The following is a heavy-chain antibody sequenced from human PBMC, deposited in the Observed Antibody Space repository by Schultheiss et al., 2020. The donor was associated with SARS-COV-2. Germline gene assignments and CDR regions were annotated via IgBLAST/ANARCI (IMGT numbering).Heavy chain of an antibody. Sequence: GGSLRLSCAASGFTVSSNYMSWVRQAPGKGLEWVSVIYSGGSTYYADSVKGRFTISRDNSKNTLYLQMNSLRAEDTAVYYCARDAARRFYYYYYGMDVWGQGTTVTVSS. D-gene: IGHD6-13*01. CDR3: ARDAARRFYYYYYGMDV. J-gene: IGHJ6*02. V-gene: IGHV3-66*01. CDR1: GFTVSSNY. CDR2: IYSGGST.